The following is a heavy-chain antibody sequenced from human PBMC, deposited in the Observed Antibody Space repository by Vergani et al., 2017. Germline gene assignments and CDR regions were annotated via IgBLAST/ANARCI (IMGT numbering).Heavy chain of an antibody. D-gene: IGHD4-17*01. V-gene: IGHV3-7*01. CDR1: GFTFSNYW. Sequence: EVQLVESGGGLATPGGSLRLSCAASGFTFSNYWMSWVRQAPGKGVEWLANIKQDGSEQSYVDLVKGRFTIFRDNAEKSVSLQMNSLRADEDAAVYFCVRTAGPRVTTCPMFDHWGQGTLVIVSS. CDR2: IKQDGSEQ. CDR3: VRTAGPRVTTCPMFDH. J-gene: IGHJ4*02.